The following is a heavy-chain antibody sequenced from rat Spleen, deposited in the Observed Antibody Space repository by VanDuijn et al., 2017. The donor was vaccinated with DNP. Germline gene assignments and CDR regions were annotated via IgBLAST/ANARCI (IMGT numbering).Heavy chain of an antibody. J-gene: IGHJ2*01. CDR3: TTDFERGY. V-gene: IGHV5-19*01. Sequence: EVHLVGSGGGSVQSGRSLKLSCAVSGFTFSFYGMAWVRQAPKKGLEWVASISATGGSTSYRDSVKGRFTISRDNARSTLYLQMDSLRSEDTATYYCTTDFERGYWGQGVMVTVSS. CDR2: ISATGGST. D-gene: IGHD1-11*01. CDR1: GFTFSFYG.